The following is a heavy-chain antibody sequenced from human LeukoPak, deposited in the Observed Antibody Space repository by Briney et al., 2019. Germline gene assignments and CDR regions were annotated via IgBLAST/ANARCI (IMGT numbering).Heavy chain of an antibody. Sequence: PGGSLRLSCAASGFTFSSYWMSWVRQAPGKGLEWVANIKQDGSEKYYVDSVKGRFTISRDNAKNSLYLQMNSLRAEDTAVYYCARDLTSYYDSSGTLDYWGQGTLVTVSS. CDR2: IKQDGSEK. V-gene: IGHV3-7*01. J-gene: IGHJ4*02. D-gene: IGHD3-22*01. CDR3: ARDLTSYYDSSGTLDY. CDR1: GFTFSSYW.